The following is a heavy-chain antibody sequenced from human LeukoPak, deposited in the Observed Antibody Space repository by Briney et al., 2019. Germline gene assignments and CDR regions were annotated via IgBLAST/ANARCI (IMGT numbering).Heavy chain of an antibody. V-gene: IGHV4-34*01. CDR2: VNHSGRT. CDR1: GGSFSDYW. D-gene: IGHD3-10*01. J-gene: IGHJ5*02. Sequence: SETLSLTCAVYGGSFSDYWWTWIRQSPGKGLEWIGEVNHSGRTNYNPSLKSRVSISVDRSKNQFSLKLRSVTAADTAVYYCARDSGTTGEVKFDPWGQGTLVTVSS. CDR3: ARDSGTTGEVKFDP.